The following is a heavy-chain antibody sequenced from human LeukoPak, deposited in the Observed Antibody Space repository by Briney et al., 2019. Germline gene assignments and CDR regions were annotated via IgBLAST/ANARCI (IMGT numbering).Heavy chain of an antibody. CDR3: ARVYGMTGYYYYYGMDV. J-gene: IGHJ6*02. V-gene: IGHV3-13*01. CDR1: GFIFSFYC. CDR2: IGTAGDT. Sequence: PGGSLRLSCAASGFIFSFYCMHWVRQATGKGLEWVSAIGTAGDTYYPGSVKGRFTISRENAKNSLYLQMNSLRAEDTAVYYCARVYGMTGYYYYYGMDVWGQGTTVTVSS. D-gene: IGHD3-9*01.